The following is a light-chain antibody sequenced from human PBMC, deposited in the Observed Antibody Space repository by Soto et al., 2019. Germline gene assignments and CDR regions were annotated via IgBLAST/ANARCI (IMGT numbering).Light chain of an antibody. CDR1: QGISSY. Sequence: AIRMTQSPSSLSASPGDRVTITCRASQGISSYLAWYQQKPGKAPNLLIYDASRLQSGVPSRFSGSGGGTDFTLSISSVQPEDFATYFCQQSYMDPITFGQGTRLEIK. V-gene: IGKV1-8*01. J-gene: IGKJ5*01. CDR3: QQSYMDPIT. CDR2: DAS.